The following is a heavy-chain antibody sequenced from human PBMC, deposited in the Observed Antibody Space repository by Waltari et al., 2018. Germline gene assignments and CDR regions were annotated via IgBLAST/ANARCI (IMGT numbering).Heavy chain of an antibody. D-gene: IGHD3-16*01. CDR1: GDSIGSNNW. CDR3: AGGDV. CDR2: IYHSGST. V-gene: IGHV4-4*02. J-gene: IGHJ6*02. Sequence: QVQLQASGPGLVQPSGTLSLTCAVSGDSIGSNNWWSWVRQPPEKGLEWIGEIYHSGSTNYNPSLKSRLTISVDKSKNQFSLNLNSVTAADTAVYYCAGGDVWGQGTTVTVSS.